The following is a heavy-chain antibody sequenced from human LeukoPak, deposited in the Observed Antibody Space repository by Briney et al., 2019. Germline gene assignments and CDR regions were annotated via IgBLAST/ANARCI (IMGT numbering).Heavy chain of an antibody. D-gene: IGHD3-22*01. V-gene: IGHV3-23*01. CDR3: AKSSQYYYDSSVGY. Sequence: GGSLRLSCAASGFTFSSYAMSWVRQAPGKGLEWVSAISGSGGSTYYAGSVKGRFTISRDNSKNTLYLQMNSLRAEDTAVYYCAKSSQYYYDSSVGYWGQGTLVTVSS. CDR1: GFTFSSYA. J-gene: IGHJ4*02. CDR2: ISGSGGST.